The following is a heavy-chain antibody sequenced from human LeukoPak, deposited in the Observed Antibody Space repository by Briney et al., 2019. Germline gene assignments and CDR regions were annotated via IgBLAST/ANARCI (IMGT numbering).Heavy chain of an antibody. V-gene: IGHV3-21*01. J-gene: IGHJ4*02. Sequence: GSLRLSCAASGFTFSSYSMNWVRQAPGKGLEWVSSISSSSSYIYYADSVKGRFTISRDNAKNSLSLQMNSLRAEDTAVYYCARDLSVGATPLGYWGQGTLVTVSS. CDR2: ISSSSSYI. CDR3: ARDLSVGATPLGY. D-gene: IGHD1-26*01. CDR1: GFTFSSYS.